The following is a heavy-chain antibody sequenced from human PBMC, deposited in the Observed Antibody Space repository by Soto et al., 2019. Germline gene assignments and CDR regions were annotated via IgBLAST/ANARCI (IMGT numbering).Heavy chain of an antibody. CDR3: ARDWSCSSTSCSEYYYHGMDV. J-gene: IGHJ6*02. Sequence: SETLSLTCAVYGGSFSGYYWSWFRQPPGKGLEWIGEINHSGSTNFNPSLKSRVIMSVDTSKNRVSLRLSSVSSADTAVYYCARDWSCSSTSCSEYYYHGMDVWGQGTTVTVYS. CDR1: GGSFSGYY. V-gene: IGHV4-34*01. CDR2: INHSGST. D-gene: IGHD2-2*01.